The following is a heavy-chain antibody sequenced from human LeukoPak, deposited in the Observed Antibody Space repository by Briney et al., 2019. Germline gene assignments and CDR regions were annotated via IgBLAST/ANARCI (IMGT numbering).Heavy chain of an antibody. J-gene: IGHJ3*02. V-gene: IGHV4-39*07. CDR2: IYYSGST. Sequence: SETLSLTCTVSGGSISSSSYYWGWIRQPPGKGLEWIGSIYYSGSTYYNPSLKSRVTISVDTSKNQFSLKLSSVTAADTAVYYWAGGLRFLEWLTDIVAFDIWGKGKMVTVSS. CDR3: AGGLRFLEWLTDIVAFDI. D-gene: IGHD3-3*01. CDR1: GGSISSSSYY.